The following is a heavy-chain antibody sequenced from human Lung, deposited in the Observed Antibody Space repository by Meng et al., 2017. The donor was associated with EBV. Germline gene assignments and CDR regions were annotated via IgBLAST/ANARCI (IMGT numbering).Heavy chain of an antibody. CDR2: INAGNGNT. V-gene: IGHV1-3*01. CDR1: GYTFTNYA. D-gene: IGHD3-10*01. J-gene: IGHJ4*02. CDR3: ARDQGAWFGEAPRFDY. Sequence: QVTLVQAGAEVKKPGASVKVSCKASGYTFTNYAMHWVRQAPGQRLEWMGWINAGNGNTKYSQKFQGRVTITRDTSASTAYMELSSLRSEDTAVYYCARDQGAWFGEAPRFDYWGQGTLVTVSS.